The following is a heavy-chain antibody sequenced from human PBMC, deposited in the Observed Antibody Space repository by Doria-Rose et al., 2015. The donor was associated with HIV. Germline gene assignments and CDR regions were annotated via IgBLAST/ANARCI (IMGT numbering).Heavy chain of an antibody. CDR2: IKSDGSWK. V-gene: IGHV3-74*01. CDR3: VRDGDHYDFDF. D-gene: IGHD5-12*01. CDR1: IFSPYW. Sequence: IFSPYWMHWVRQTPGKGLVWVSRIKSDGSWKNYADSVKGRFTISRDNAKKMVFLQMNSLRVEDTAVYYCVRDGDHYDFDFWGQGTLVTVSS. J-gene: IGHJ4*02.